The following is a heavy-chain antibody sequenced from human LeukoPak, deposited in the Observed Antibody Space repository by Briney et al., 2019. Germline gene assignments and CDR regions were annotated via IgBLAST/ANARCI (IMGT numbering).Heavy chain of an antibody. Sequence: SETLSLTCAVYGGSFSGYYWSWIRQPPGKGLEWIGEINHSGSTNYNPSLKSRVTISVDTSKNQFSLKLSSVTAADTAVYYCATDRNSYGDYVGAFDIWGQGTMVTVSS. CDR2: INHSGST. D-gene: IGHD4-17*01. CDR3: ATDRNSYGDYVGAFDI. V-gene: IGHV4-34*01. CDR1: GGSFSGYY. J-gene: IGHJ3*02.